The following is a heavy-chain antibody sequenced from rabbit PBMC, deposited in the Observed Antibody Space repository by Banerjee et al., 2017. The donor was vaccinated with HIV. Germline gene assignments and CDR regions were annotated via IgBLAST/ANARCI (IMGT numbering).Heavy chain of an antibody. D-gene: IGHD2-1*01. CDR2: IYVGSSGST. Sequence: QEQLEESGGDLVKPEGSLTLTCTASGFSFSGSYWIYWVRQAPGKGLEWIACIYVGSSGSTAYASWAKGRFTISKTSSTTVTLQMTSLTAADTATYFCARDMVAGLFNLWGPGTLVTVS. CDR1: GFSFSGSYW. CDR3: ARDMVAGLFNL. J-gene: IGHJ4*01. V-gene: IGHV1S45*01.